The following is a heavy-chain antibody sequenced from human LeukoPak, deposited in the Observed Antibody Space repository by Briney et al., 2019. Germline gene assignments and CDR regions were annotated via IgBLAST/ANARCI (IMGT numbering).Heavy chain of an antibody. CDR2: INPNSGGT. D-gene: IGHD3-9*01. V-gene: IGHV1-2*02. Sequence: ASVRVSCKASGHSSTVPYTGGVRHAPGQGLERMGWINPNSGGTNYAEKFQGRVTMTRDTSISTAYMELSGLRSDDTAVYYCAISLFDILSAYYTGGDYVAYWGRGTLVTVSS. J-gene: IGHJ4*02. CDR1: GHSSTVPY. CDR3: AISLFDILSAYYTGGDYVAY.